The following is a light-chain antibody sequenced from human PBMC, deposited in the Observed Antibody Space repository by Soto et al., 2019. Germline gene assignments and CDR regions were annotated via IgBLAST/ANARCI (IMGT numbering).Light chain of an antibody. J-gene: IGKJ1*01. CDR3: QQYGSSGT. Sequence: EIWLTQSPGTLSLSPGERATLSCRASQSVSNNYLAWYQQKPGQAPRLLIYGASNRATGIPDRLSGSGSGTEFPLTISRLEPEDFAVYYCQQYGSSGTFGHGTKVDIK. V-gene: IGKV3-20*01. CDR1: QSVSNNY. CDR2: GAS.